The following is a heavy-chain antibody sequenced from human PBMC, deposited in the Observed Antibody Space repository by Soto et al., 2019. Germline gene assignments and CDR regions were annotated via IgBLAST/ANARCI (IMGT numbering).Heavy chain of an antibody. V-gene: IGHV4-31*03. Sequence: SENLSPTCTVSGDSITSGGYYWSWLRQDPGKGLEWIGYIYYSGSTYYNPSLKSRVTISVDTSKNQFSLKLSSVTAADTAVYYCARGSGGYSYGGAFDIWGQGTMVTVSS. CDR2: IYYSGST. CDR1: GDSITSGGYY. J-gene: IGHJ3*02. D-gene: IGHD5-18*01. CDR3: ARGSGGYSYGGAFDI.